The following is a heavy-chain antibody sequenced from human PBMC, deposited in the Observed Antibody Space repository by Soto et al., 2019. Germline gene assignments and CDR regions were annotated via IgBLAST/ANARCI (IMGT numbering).Heavy chain of an antibody. Sequence: SFESSACSFSIYTTMCAGPFTRQGLEWMGRIIPILGIANYAQKFQGRVTITADKSTSTAYMELSSLRSEDTAVYYCARGRVPAATYYYGMDVWGQGTTVTVSS. D-gene: IGHD2-2*01. V-gene: IGHV1-69*02. CDR1: ACSFSIYT. CDR3: ARGRVPAATYYYGMDV. J-gene: IGHJ6*02. CDR2: IIPILGIA.